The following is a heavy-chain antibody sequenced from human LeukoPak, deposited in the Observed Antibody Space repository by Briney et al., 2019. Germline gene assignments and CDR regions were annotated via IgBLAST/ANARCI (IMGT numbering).Heavy chain of an antibody. D-gene: IGHD1-26*01. CDR3: AKDLGATWGEFDY. Sequence: GRSLRLSCAASGFTFSTYGMHWVRQAPGKGLEWVSLISWDGGCTYYADSVKGRFTISRDNSKNSLYLQMNSLRTEDTALYYCAKDLGATWGEFDYWGQGTLVTVSS. CDR2: ISWDGGCT. V-gene: IGHV3-43*01. J-gene: IGHJ4*02. CDR1: GFTFSTYG.